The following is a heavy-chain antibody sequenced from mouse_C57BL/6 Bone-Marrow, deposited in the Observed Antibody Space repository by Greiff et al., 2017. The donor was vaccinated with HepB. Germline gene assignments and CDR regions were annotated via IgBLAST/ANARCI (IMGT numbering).Heavy chain of an antibody. CDR2: SYPVSGET. Sequence: VQLQQSGAELASPGASVTLSCKASGYTFTDHIMNWVKKRPGQGLEWIGRSYPVSGETNYNQKFMGKATFSVDRSSSTVYMVLNSLTSEDPAVYYCFYSNYGWFYAMDYWGQGTSVTVSS. V-gene: IGHV1-11*01. D-gene: IGHD2-5*01. CDR1: GYTFTDHI. CDR3: FYSNYGWFYAMDY. J-gene: IGHJ4*01.